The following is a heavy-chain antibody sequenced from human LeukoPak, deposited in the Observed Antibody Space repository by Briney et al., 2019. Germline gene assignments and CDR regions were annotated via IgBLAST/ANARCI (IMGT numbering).Heavy chain of an antibody. V-gene: IGHV1-18*01. J-gene: IGHJ6*03. CDR1: GYSFTTFG. CDR2: LSAHIGDT. Sequence: ASVKVSCKASGYSFTTFGITWVRQAPGQGLEWMAWLSAHIGDTNYSQKFQGRVTVTSDTSTSTAYMELRSLKSDDTAVYFCARVAFSKYHYYMDVWGKGTTVTGSS. D-gene: IGHD4-11*01. CDR3: ARVAFSKYHYYMDV.